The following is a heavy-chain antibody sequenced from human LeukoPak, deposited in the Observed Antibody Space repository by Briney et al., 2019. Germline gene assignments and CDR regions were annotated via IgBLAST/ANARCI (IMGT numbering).Heavy chain of an antibody. CDR1: GFTFSSYD. D-gene: IGHD6-13*01. CDR3: AKSTGYSSSWYYHY. CDR2: ISSTGGTT. J-gene: IGHJ4*02. Sequence: GSLRLSCAASGFTFSSYDMSWVRQAPGKGLEWISSISSTGGTTYYADSVKGRFTISRDNSKNTLYLQMNSLRAEDTAVYYCAKSTGYSSSWYYHYWGQGTLVTVSS. V-gene: IGHV3-23*01.